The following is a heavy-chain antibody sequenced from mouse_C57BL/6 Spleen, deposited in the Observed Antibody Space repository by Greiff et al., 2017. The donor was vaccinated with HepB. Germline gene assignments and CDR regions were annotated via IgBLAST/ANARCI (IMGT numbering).Heavy chain of an antibody. Sequence: QVQLQQPGTELVKPGASVKLSCKASGYTFTSYWMHWVKQRPGQGLEWIGNINPSNGGTNYNEKFKSKATLTVDKSSSAAYMQLSSLTSEDSAVYYCARGWLLRGYFDVWGTGTTVTVSS. J-gene: IGHJ1*03. CDR3: ARGWLLRGYFDV. CDR1: GYTFTSYW. V-gene: IGHV1-53*01. CDR2: INPSNGGT. D-gene: IGHD2-3*01.